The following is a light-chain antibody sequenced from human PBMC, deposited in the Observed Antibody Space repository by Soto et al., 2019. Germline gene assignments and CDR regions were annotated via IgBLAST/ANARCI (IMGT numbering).Light chain of an antibody. CDR2: GAS. CDR1: QSVSSSY. V-gene: IGKV3-20*01. Sequence: EIVLTQSPGTLSLSPGERATLSCRASQSVSSSYLAWYQQKPGQAPRLLIYGASSRATGIPDRFSGSGSGTDFNLTNSRLEPEDFAVYYWQQYGSSPRTFGQGTKVEIK. J-gene: IGKJ1*01. CDR3: QQYGSSPRT.